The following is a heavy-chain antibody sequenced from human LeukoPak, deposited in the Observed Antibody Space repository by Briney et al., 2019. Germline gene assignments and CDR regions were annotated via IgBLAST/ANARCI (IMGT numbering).Heavy chain of an antibody. V-gene: IGHV3-7*03. Sequence: GGSLRLSCAASGFTFSRHWMTWVRQAPGKGLEWVANIKHDGSEKNYVDSVKGRFTISRDNAKNSLYLQMNSLRAEDTAMYYCTREFDYWGQGTLVTVSS. CDR3: TREFDY. CDR2: IKHDGSEK. CDR1: GFTFSRHW. J-gene: IGHJ4*02.